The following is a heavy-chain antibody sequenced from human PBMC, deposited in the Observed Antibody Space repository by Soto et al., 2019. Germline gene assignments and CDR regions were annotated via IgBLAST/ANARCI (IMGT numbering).Heavy chain of an antibody. J-gene: IGHJ6*03. Sequence: EVQLVESGGGLVKPGESLRLSCAGSGFTFSSYSFNWVRQAPGKGLEWLASVSNGGSYTYYADSVKGRFTISGDKAANSAFLQINSLRGEDTAVYYCSSDWEHMDVWGNGTTVTVS. V-gene: IGHV3-21*01. D-gene: IGHD1-1*01. CDR3: SSDWEHMDV. CDR2: VSNGGSYT. CDR1: GFTFSSYS.